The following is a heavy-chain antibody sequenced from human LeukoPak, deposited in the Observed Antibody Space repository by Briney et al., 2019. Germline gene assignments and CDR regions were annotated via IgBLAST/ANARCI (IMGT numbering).Heavy chain of an antibody. Sequence: ASVKVSCTASGYTFTIYYMHWVRQAPGQGLEWMGIINPSGGSTSYAQKFQGRVTMTRDTSTSTVYMELSSLRSEDTAVYYCARGGETTTSLYYYGMDVWGQGTTVTVSS. J-gene: IGHJ6*02. V-gene: IGHV1-46*01. CDR1: GYTFTIYY. D-gene: IGHD3-16*01. CDR2: INPSGGST. CDR3: ARGGETTTSLYYYGMDV.